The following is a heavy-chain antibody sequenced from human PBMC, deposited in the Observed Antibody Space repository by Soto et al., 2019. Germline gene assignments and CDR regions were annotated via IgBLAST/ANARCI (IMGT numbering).Heavy chain of an antibody. Sequence: SETLSLTCTVSGGSISSSSYYWGWIRQPPGKGLEWIGSIYYSGSTYYNPSLKSRVTISVDTSKNQFSLKLSSVTAADTAVYYCARRGFGGYYYYYYGMDVRGQGTTVTVSS. CDR2: IYYSGST. J-gene: IGHJ6*02. D-gene: IGHD3-10*01. V-gene: IGHV4-39*01. CDR3: ARRGFGGYYYYYYGMDV. CDR1: GGSISSSSYY.